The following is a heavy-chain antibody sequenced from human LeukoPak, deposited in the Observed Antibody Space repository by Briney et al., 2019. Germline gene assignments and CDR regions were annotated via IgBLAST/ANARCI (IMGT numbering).Heavy chain of an antibody. V-gene: IGHV3-7*01. CDR2: IKHDGSEK. CDR1: GFTFSTYW. J-gene: IGHJ4*02. D-gene: IGHD3-9*01. CDR3: ARDSTGSLDY. Sequence: GGSLRLSCAASGFTFSTYWMAWVRQAPGKGLEWVANIKHDGSEKYCGDSVKGRFTISRDNDKNSLYLQMNSLRAEDTAVYYCARDSTGSLDYWGQGTLVTVSS.